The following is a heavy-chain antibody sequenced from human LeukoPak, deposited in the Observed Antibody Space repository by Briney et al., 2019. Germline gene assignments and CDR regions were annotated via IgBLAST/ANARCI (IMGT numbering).Heavy chain of an antibody. CDR3: IARYQLGGNYYEY. CDR2: IRSKANNYAT. CDR1: GFTFSGSA. V-gene: IGHV3-73*01. D-gene: IGHD1-26*01. J-gene: IGHJ4*02. Sequence: GGSLRLSCAASGFTFSGSAMHWVRQAPGKGLEWVGRIRSKANNYATAYAASVKGRFTISRDDSKNTAYLQMNSPKTEDTAVYYCIARYQLGGNYYEYWGQGTLVTVSS.